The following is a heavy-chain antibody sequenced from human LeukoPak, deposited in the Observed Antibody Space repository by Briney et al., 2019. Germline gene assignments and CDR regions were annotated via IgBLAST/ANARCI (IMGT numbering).Heavy chain of an antibody. CDR1: GFTFNDYT. CDR3: AKDSGSYYSFDY. J-gene: IGHJ4*02. CDR2: ITWNSGDR. D-gene: IGHD1-26*01. Sequence: GRSLRLSYAASGFTFNDYTMHWVRQAPGKGLEWVSGITWNSGDRDYADSVKGRFTISRDNAKNSLYLQMNSLRAEDTALYYCAKDSGSYYSFDYWGQGTLVTVSS. V-gene: IGHV3-9*01.